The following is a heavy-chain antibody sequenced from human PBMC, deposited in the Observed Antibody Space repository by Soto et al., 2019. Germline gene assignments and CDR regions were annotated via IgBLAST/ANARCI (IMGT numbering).Heavy chain of an antibody. J-gene: IGHJ6*02. CDR1: GDTDTNYV. D-gene: IGHD3-16*02. CDR2: IFPKFGTT. CDR3: EAEMTFGKLSVV. V-gene: IGHV1-69*01. Sequence: QVQLVQSGAEVKKPGSSVKVSCKASGDTDTNYVISWVRQAPGQGLEWMGGIFPKFGTTYSAQKLQDRLTITADESTSTVYMQLSSLRLDDTAVFYCEAEMTFGKLSVVWGQGTTVTVSS.